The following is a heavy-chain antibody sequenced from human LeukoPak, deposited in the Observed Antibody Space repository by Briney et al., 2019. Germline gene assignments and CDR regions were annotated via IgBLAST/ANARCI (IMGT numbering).Heavy chain of an antibody. Sequence: PGGSLRLSCAASGFTFSSYGMHWVRQAPGKGLEWVAVIWYDGSNKYYADSVKGRFTISRDNSKNTLYLQMNSLRAEDTAVYYCARVMRSGYYYYYYGMDVWGQGTTVTVSS. CDR2: IWYDGSNK. D-gene: IGHD3-3*01. J-gene: IGHJ6*02. CDR3: ARVMRSGYYYYYYGMDV. V-gene: IGHV3-33*08. CDR1: GFTFSSYG.